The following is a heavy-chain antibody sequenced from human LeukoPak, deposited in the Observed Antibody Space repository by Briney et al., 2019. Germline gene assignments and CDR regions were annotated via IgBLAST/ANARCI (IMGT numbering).Heavy chain of an antibody. V-gene: IGHV4-59*08. CDR3: ARGGRDGYDSNWFDP. CDR1: GGSMSNYY. Sequence: SETLSLTCTVSGGSMSNYYCSWIRQSPGKGLEWIGHIPNTVSAKYNPSLKTRISISVDTSKNHFSLELGSVTAADTAGYYCARGGRDGYDSNWFDPWGQGTLVTVSS. D-gene: IGHD5-24*01. J-gene: IGHJ5*02. CDR2: IPNTVSA.